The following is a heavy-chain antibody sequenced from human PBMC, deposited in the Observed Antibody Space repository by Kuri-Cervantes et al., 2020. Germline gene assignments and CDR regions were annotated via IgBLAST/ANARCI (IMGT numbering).Heavy chain of an antibody. Sequence: SVKVSCKASGYTFTGYYMHWVRQAPGQGLEWMGWINPNSGGTNYAQKFQGRVTMTRDTSISTAYMELSRLRSDDTAVYYCATATVTTHYYYYGMDVWGQGTTVTVSS. CDR1: GYTFTGYY. D-gene: IGHD4-11*01. CDR2: INPNSGGT. CDR3: ATATVTTHYYYYGMDV. V-gene: IGHV1-2*02. J-gene: IGHJ6*02.